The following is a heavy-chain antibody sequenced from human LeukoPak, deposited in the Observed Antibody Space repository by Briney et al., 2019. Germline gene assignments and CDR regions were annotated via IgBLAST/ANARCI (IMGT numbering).Heavy chain of an antibody. D-gene: IGHD1-26*01. CDR2: IYYSGST. Sequence: SETLSLTCTVSGGSISSYYRSWIRQPPGKGLEWIGYIYYSGSTNYNPSLKSRVTISVDTSKNQFSLKLSSVTAADTAVYYCARLVGATTLPHAVDYWGQGTLVTVSS. J-gene: IGHJ4*02. V-gene: IGHV4-59*08. CDR3: ARLVGATTLPHAVDY. CDR1: GGSISSYY.